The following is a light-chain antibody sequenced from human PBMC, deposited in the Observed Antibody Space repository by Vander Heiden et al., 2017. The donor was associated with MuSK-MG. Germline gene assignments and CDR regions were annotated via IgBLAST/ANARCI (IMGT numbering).Light chain of an antibody. CDR3: QQYNNWPRNT. Sequence: EIVMTQSPATLSVSPGERATLSCRASQSVSSNLAWYQQKPGQAPRLLIYGASTRATGIPARFSGSGSGTEFTLTISSLQSEDFAVYYCQQYNNWPRNTFSQGTKLEIK. J-gene: IGKJ2*01. V-gene: IGKV3-15*01. CDR2: GAS. CDR1: QSVSSN.